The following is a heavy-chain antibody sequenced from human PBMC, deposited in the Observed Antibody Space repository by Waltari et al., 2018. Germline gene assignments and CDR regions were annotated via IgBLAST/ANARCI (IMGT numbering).Heavy chain of an antibody. Sequence: QVQLQESGPGLVKPSETLSLTCTVFGGSIRSYYWTWIRQPPGKGLEWVGYIYYSGSTKYNPSLKSRVTISVETSKNQFSLRLSSVTSADTAVYYCARGDWNAGLGWFDPWGQGTLVTVSS. CDR1: GGSIRSYY. D-gene: IGHD1-1*01. CDR3: ARGDWNAGLGWFDP. J-gene: IGHJ5*02. CDR2: IYYSGST. V-gene: IGHV4-59*01.